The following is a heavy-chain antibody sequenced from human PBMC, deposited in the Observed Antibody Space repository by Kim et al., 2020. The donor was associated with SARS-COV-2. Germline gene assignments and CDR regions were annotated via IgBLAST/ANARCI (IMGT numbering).Heavy chain of an antibody. CDR1: GYTFTSYA. CDR2: INAGNGNT. V-gene: IGHV1-3*01. CDR3: ARDLQQGYSYGFPGYGMDV. J-gene: IGHJ6*02. Sequence: ASVKVSCKASGYTFTSYAMHWVRQAPGQRLEWMGWINAGNGNTKYSQKFQGRVTITRDTSASTAYMELSSLRSEDTAVYYCARDLQQGYSYGFPGYGMDVWGQGTTVTVSS. D-gene: IGHD5-18*01.